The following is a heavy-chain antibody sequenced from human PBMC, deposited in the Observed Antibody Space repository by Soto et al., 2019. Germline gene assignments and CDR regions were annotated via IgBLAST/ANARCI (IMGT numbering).Heavy chain of an antibody. D-gene: IGHD3-10*01. V-gene: IGHV1-3*01. Sequence: ASVKVSCKASGYTFTSYAMHWVRQAPGQRLEWMGWINAGNGNTKYSQKFQGRVTITRDTSASTAYMELSSLRSEDTAVYYCAVPRYQYYYGSGNTKNFDSWYFDLWGRGTLVTVSS. J-gene: IGHJ2*01. CDR3: AVPRYQYYYGSGNTKNFDSWYFDL. CDR1: GYTFTSYA. CDR2: INAGNGNT.